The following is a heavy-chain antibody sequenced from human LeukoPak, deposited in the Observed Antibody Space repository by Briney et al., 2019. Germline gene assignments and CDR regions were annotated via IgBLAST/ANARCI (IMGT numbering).Heavy chain of an antibody. V-gene: IGHV1-46*01. CDR3: ARGLGDYNTDWFPVSGY. J-gene: IGHJ4*02. Sequence: ASVKVSCKASGSTFTRYYIHWVRQAPGQGLDWMGMINPSSGSTRFAQMFQDRVTMTRDTSISTAYMELSSLQSEDTAIYYCARGLGDYNTDWFPVSGYWGQGTLVTVSS. D-gene: IGHD3-9*01. CDR2: INPSSGST. CDR1: GSTFTRYY.